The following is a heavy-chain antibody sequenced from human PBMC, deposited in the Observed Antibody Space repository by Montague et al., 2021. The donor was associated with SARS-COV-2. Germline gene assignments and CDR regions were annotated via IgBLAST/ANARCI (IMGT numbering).Heavy chain of an antibody. D-gene: IGHD3-3*01. CDR3: ARGQVTISGVLIFIPAAGPLDV. CDR2: INHTGSA. Sequence: SETLSLTCAVYSGSFSDYYWTWVRQPPGKGLEWIGEINHTGSASYNPSLKSRVTLSKDTSKNQFSLKLQSLTAADTAVYCCARGQVTISGVLIFIPAAGPLDVWGQGTLVTVSS. CDR1: SGSFSDYY. V-gene: IGHV4-34*01. J-gene: IGHJ3*01.